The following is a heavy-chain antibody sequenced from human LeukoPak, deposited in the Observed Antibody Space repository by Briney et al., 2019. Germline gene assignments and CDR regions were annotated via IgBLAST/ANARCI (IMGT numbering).Heavy chain of an antibody. CDR1: GFTFSNYW. CDR3: AKGSSTYSITSYWYFDL. Sequence: GGSLRLSCAAPGFTFSNYWMHWVRQAPGKGLVWVSRINSDGSTTNYADSVKGRFTISRDNAKNTLFLQMNSLRAEDTAVYYCAKGSSTYSITSYWYFDLWGRGTLVTVSS. J-gene: IGHJ2*01. CDR2: INSDGSTT. V-gene: IGHV3-74*01. D-gene: IGHD6-13*01.